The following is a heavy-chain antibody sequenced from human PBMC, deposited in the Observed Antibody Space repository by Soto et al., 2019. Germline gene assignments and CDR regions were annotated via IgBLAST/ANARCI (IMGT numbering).Heavy chain of an antibody. V-gene: IGHV1-46*01. J-gene: IGHJ6*02. Sequence: ASVKVSCKASGYTFTSYYMHWVRQAPGQGLEWMGIINPSGGSTSYAQKFQGRVTMTRDTSTSTVYMELSSLRSEDTAVYYCARGRVAATQLPYYYYGMDVWGQGTTVTVSS. CDR3: ARGRVAATQLPYYYYGMDV. CDR2: INPSGGST. D-gene: IGHD2-15*01. CDR1: GYTFTSYY.